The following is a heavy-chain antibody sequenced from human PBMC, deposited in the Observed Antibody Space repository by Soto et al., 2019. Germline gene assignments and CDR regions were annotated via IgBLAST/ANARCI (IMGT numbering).Heavy chain of an antibody. CDR3: AREGYSGTYLHY. J-gene: IGHJ4*02. CDR1: GGTFGSYA. V-gene: IGHV1-69*01. D-gene: IGHD1-26*01. CDR2: IIPILGTT. Sequence: QVQLVQSGAEVKEPGSSGKVSCKASGGTFGSYAISWVRQAPGQGLEWMGGIIPILGTTNYAQKFQGRVTITADESTSTAYMELSSLRSEDTAVYYCAREGYSGTYLHYWGQGTLVTVTS.